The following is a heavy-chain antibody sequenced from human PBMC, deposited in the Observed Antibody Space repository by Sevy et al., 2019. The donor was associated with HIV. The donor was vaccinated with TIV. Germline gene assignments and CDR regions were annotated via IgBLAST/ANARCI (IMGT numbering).Heavy chain of an antibody. CDR1: GGSISSSSYY. CDR2: IYYSGST. Sequence: SETLSLTCTVSGGSISSSSYYWGWIRQPPGKGLESIGSIYYSGSTYYYPSLKSRVTISVDTSKNQFSLKLSSVTAADTAVYYCAMAIGAIFGVVTYNWFDPWGQGTLVTVSS. D-gene: IGHD3-3*01. J-gene: IGHJ5*02. V-gene: IGHV4-39*01. CDR3: AMAIGAIFGVVTYNWFDP.